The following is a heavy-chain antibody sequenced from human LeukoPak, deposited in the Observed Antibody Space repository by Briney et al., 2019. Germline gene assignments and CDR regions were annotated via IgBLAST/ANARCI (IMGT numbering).Heavy chain of an antibody. V-gene: IGHV3-23*01. CDR1: GFTFSSYA. CDR3: AKDGYEYSNYYYYYMDV. D-gene: IGHD6-6*01. Sequence: PGGSLRLSCAASGFTFSSYAMSWVRQAPGKGLEWVSAISGSGGSTYYADSVKGRFTISRDNSKNTLYLQMNSLRAEDTAVYYCAKDGYEYSNYYYYYMDVWGKGTTVTVSS. CDR2: ISGSGGST. J-gene: IGHJ6*03.